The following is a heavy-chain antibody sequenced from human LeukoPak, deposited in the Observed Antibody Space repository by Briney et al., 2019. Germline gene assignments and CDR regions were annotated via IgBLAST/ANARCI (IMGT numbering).Heavy chain of an antibody. J-gene: IGHJ4*02. CDR3: ARVGGYCSSTSCYKYYFDY. Sequence: ASVKVSCKASGYTFTSYDINWVRQATGQGLEWMGWVNPNSGNTGYAQKFQGRVTITRNTSISTAYMELSSLRSEDTAVYYCARVGGYCSSTSCYKYYFDYWGQGTLVTVSS. D-gene: IGHD2-2*02. CDR2: VNPNSGNT. V-gene: IGHV1-8*03. CDR1: GYTFTSYD.